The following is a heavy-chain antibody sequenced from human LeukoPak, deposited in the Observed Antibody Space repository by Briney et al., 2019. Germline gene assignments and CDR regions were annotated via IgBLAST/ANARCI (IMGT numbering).Heavy chain of an antibody. J-gene: IGHJ3*01. D-gene: IGHD3-22*01. V-gene: IGHV4-39*01. CDR2: IYYSGST. Sequence: SETLSLTCTVSGGSISSSSYYWGWIRQPPGKGLEWIGSIYYSGSTYYNPSLKSRVTISVDTSKNQFSLKLSSVTAADTAVYYCARQSDSSGYYYLGAFDFWGQGTMVTVSS. CDR3: ARQSDSSGYYYLGAFDF. CDR1: GGSISSSSYY.